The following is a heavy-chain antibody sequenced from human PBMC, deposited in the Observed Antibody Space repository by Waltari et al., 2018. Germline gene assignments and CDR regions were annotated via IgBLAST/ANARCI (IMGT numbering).Heavy chain of an antibody. D-gene: IGHD2-21*02. J-gene: IGHJ6*02. CDR2: ISSSSSTI. V-gene: IGHV3-48*01. Sequence: EVQLVESGGGLVQPGGSLRLSCAASGFTFSSYSMNWVRQAPGKGLEWVSYISSSSSTIYYADSVKGRCTISRDNAKNSLYLQMNSLRAEDTAVYYCARELGSTVTASRPHYYYGMDVWGQGTTVTVSS. CDR1: GFTFSSYS. CDR3: ARELGSTVTASRPHYYYGMDV.